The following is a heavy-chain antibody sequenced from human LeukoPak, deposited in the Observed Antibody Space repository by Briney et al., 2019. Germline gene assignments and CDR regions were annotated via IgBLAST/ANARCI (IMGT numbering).Heavy chain of an antibody. CDR3: ARDIYGWFDP. CDR1: GGSISSYY. V-gene: IGHV4-4*09. CDR2: IYTSGST. Sequence: PSETLSLTCTVSGGSISSYYWSWIRQPPGKGLEWIGYIYTSGSTNYNPSLKSRVTISVDTSKNQFSLKLSSVTAADTAVYYCARDIYGWFDPWGQGTLVTVSS. J-gene: IGHJ5*02. D-gene: IGHD2-2*02.